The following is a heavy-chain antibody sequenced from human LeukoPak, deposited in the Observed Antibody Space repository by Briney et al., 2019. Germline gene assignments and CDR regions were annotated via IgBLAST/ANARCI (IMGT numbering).Heavy chain of an antibody. CDR2: INTSGGKK. CDR3: AREWVVEGGDAFDI. Sequence: ASVKVSCKASGYTFTSYYIHWVRQAPGQGLEWVGTINTSGGKKRHGQKFQDRLTMTRDTSTSTVYMELRSQRCEDTAVYYCAREWVVEGGDAFDIWGQGTMVTVSS. D-gene: IGHD2-15*01. V-gene: IGHV1-46*01. CDR1: GYTFTSYY. J-gene: IGHJ3*02.